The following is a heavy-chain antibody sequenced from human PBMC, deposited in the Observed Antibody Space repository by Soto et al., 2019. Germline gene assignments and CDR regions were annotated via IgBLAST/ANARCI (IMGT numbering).Heavy chain of an antibody. V-gene: IGHV3-30*03. CDR3: AREIKTTAIKYYYYGMDV. Sequence: GGSLRLSCAASGFTFSSYGMHWVRQAPGKGLEWVAVISYDGSNKYYADSVKGRFTISRDNSKNTLYLQMNSLRAEDTAVYYCAREIKTTAIKYYYYGMDVWGQGTTVTVSS. CDR2: ISYDGSNK. J-gene: IGHJ6*02. D-gene: IGHD4-4*01. CDR1: GFTFSSYG.